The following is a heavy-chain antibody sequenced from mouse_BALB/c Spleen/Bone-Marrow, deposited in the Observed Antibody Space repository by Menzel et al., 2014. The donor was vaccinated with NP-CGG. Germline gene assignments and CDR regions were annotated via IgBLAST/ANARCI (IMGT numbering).Heavy chain of an antibody. V-gene: IGHV1-12*01. CDR3: ARSGSSGYYAMDC. Sequence: SGAELVKPGASVKMSCKASGYTFTSYNMHWVKQTPGQGLEWIGAIYPGNGDTSYNQKFKGKATLTADKSSSTAYMQLSSLTSEDSAVYYCARSGSSGYYAMDCWGQGTSVTVSP. J-gene: IGHJ4*01. D-gene: IGHD3-1*01. CDR2: IYPGNGDT. CDR1: GYTFTSYN.